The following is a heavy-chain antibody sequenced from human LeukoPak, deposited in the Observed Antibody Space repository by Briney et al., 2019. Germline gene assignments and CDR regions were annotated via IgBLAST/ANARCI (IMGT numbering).Heavy chain of an antibody. Sequence: ASVTVSFKSSGYTFTNYGISWVRQAPGQGFEGVGWISCYNGNTNYAQNLQGRVNMTTDTSTSKAYLELRSLRSDDTAVYYCARASVYYSDIWGQGTMVTVSS. CDR2: ISCYNGNT. CDR3: ARASVYYSDI. J-gene: IGHJ3*02. CDR1: GYTFTNYG. V-gene: IGHV1-18*01. D-gene: IGHD2/OR15-2a*01.